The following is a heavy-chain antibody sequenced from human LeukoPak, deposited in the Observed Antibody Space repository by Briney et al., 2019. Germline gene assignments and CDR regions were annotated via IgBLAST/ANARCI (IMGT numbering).Heavy chain of an antibody. CDR2: INSDGSEG. Sequence: GGSLRLSCAVSGFTFSGFWMSWSRQAPGKGLEWVASINSDGSEGYYADVVKGRFTISRDNAKNSLYLQINSLRAEDTAVYYCARSSYSTSSSVWGQGTMVTVSS. D-gene: IGHD6-6*01. CDR3: ARSSYSTSSSV. CDR1: GFTFSGFW. J-gene: IGHJ3*01. V-gene: IGHV3-7*03.